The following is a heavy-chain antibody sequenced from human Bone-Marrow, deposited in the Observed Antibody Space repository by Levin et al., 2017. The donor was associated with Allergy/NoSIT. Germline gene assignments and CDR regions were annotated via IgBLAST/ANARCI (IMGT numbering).Heavy chain of an antibody. V-gene: IGHV3-30*04. CDR2: ISYDARNK. CDR3: PSDRGFGVSIIRGPFDQ. D-gene: IGHD3-3*01. J-gene: IGHJ4*02. CDR1: GFTFSSYA. Sequence: GESLKISCAASGFTFSSYALHWVRQAAGKGLEWVAVISYDARNKYYADSVKGRFTIPRDNSKNTLYVQMNSLRTEDTAVYYCPSDRGFGVSIIRGPFDQWGQGTLVTVSS.